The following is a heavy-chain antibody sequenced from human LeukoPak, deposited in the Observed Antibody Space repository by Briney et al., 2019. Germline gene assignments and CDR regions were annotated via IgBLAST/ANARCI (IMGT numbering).Heavy chain of an antibody. CDR1: GFTFSSYA. D-gene: IGHD3-22*01. CDR3: AREGYYDSSGYFTPIDY. J-gene: IGHJ4*02. CDR2: ISYDGSNK. V-gene: IGHV3-30*04. Sequence: GRSLRLSCAASGFTFSSYAMHWVRQAPGKGLEWVAVISYDGSNKYYADSVKGRFTISRDNSKNTLYLQMNSLRAEDTAVYYCAREGYYDSSGYFTPIDYWGQGTLVTVS.